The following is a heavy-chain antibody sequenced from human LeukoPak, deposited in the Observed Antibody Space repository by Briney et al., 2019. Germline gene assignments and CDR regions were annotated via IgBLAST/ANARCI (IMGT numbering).Heavy chain of an antibody. CDR2: ISAYNGNT. CDR1: GYTFTSYG. CDR3: ARDQRDYYGSGSPTDY. J-gene: IGHJ4*02. D-gene: IGHD3-10*01. V-gene: IGHV1-18*01. Sequence: GASVKASCKASGYTFTSYGISWVRQAPGQGLEWMGWISAYNGNTNYAQKLQGRVTMTTDTSTSTAYMELRSLRSDDTAVYYCARDQRDYYGSGSPTDYWGQGTLVTVSS.